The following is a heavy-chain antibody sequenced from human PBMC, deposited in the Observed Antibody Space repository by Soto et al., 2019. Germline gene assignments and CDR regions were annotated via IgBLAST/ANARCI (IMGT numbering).Heavy chain of an antibody. CDR3: ARATPPAERDY. V-gene: IGHV3-48*03. J-gene: IGHJ4*02. CDR2: IARDGETT. Sequence: GSLRLSCGASGFSFSDYEMNWVRQFPGEGLEWVAYIARDGETTFYADSVEGRFVVSRDNAKNSLFLQMDRLTGADTAVYFCARATPPAERDYWGQGSLVTVS. CDR1: GFSFSDYE. D-gene: IGHD1-1*01.